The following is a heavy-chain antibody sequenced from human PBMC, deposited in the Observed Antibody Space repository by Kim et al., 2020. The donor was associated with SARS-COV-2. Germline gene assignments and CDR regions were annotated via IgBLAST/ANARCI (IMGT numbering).Heavy chain of an antibody. Sequence: GGSLRLSCAASGFTFSSYGMHWVRQAPGKGLEWVAVISYDGSNKYYADPVKGRFTISRDNSKNTLYPQMTSLRAEDTAVYYCAKAGWLRYAFDIWGQGT. V-gene: IGHV3-30*18. CDR3: AKAGWLRYAFDI. CDR1: GFTFSSYG. D-gene: IGHD2-15*01. CDR2: ISYDGSNK. J-gene: IGHJ3*02.